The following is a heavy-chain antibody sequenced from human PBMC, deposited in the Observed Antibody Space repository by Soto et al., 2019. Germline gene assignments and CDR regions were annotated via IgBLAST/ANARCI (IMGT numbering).Heavy chain of an antibody. CDR3: ARDKRTVGATLWGLEF. CDR1: GFTFSDYH. CDR2: ISVSSHIK. V-gene: IGHV3-11*01. Sequence: QVQLVQSGGGLVKPGRSLRLSCKVSGFTFSDYHMSWIRQAPGKGLDWISYISVSSHIKYYADSVKGRFTISRDNAKNTLYLQMSGLRAEDTAIYYCARDKRTVGATLWGLEFWCQGNRVTVSP. D-gene: IGHD1-26*01. J-gene: IGHJ4*02.